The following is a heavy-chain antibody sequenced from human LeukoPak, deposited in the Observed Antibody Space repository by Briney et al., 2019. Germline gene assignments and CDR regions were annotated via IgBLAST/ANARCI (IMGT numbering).Heavy chain of an antibody. CDR2: INAGNGNT. CDR1: GYTFTSYA. D-gene: IGHD3-3*01. Sequence: ASVKVSCKASGYTFTSYAMHWVRQAPGQRLEWMGWINAGNGNTKYSQKFQGRVTITADESTSTAYMELSSLRSEDTAVYYCARDRITIFGVVIPDFDYWGQGTLVTVSS. V-gene: IGHV1-3*01. J-gene: IGHJ4*02. CDR3: ARDRITIFGVVIPDFDY.